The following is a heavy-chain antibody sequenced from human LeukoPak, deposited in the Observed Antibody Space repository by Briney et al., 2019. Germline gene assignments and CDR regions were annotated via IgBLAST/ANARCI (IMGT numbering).Heavy chain of an antibody. J-gene: IGHJ6*02. Sequence: GASVKLSCKASSHAFTSVGIGSGREVPGQRLERIKWISAYNANTNYAQKLQGRVNMSTDSSTSTAYMELRSLRSDDTAVYSCARDRQGYRTSYYYYYGMDVWGQGTTVTVS. CDR3: ARDRQGYRTSYYYYYGMDV. CDR2: ISAYNANT. CDR1: SHAFTSVG. D-gene: IGHD6-13*01. V-gene: IGHV1-18*01.